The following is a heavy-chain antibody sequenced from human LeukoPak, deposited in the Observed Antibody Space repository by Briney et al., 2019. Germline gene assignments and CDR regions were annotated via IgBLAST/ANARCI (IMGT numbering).Heavy chain of an antibody. Sequence: GGSLRLSCAASGFTFSSDAMSWVSQAPGKGLEWVSAITGSGTGTYYADSVKGRFTISRDDSKNTLYLQMNSLRAEDTAVYYCARMGKGTLAYCGQGSLVTVSS. J-gene: IGHJ4*02. CDR1: GFTFSSDA. D-gene: IGHD1-1*01. CDR2: ITGSGTGT. V-gene: IGHV3-23*01. CDR3: ARMGKGTLAY.